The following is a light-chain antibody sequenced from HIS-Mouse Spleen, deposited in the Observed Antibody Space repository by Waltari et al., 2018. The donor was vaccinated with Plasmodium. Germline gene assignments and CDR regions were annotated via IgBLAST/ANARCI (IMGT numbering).Light chain of an antibody. Sequence: EIVMTQSPATLSVSPGERAPLSCRASQSVSSNLAWYQQKPGQAPRLLIYGASTRATGIPARFSGSGSGTEFTLTISSMQSEDFAVYYCQQYNNWPPITFGPGTKVDIK. CDR3: QQYNNWPPIT. V-gene: IGKV3-15*01. J-gene: IGKJ3*01. CDR1: QSVSSN. CDR2: GAS.